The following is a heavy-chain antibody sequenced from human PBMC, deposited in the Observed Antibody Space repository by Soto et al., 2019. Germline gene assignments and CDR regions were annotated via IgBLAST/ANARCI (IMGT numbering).Heavy chain of an antibody. V-gene: IGHV1-18*01. Sequence: QVQLVQSGAEVKQPGASVKVSCKASGYTFTSYGISWVRQAPGHGLEWMGWISAYNGNTNYAQKLQGRVTMTTDTSKSTAYKEVRSLRSDDTAVYYWARDSKAAVDGTGRLSDAFDIWGQGTMVTVSS. J-gene: IGHJ3*02. CDR1: GYTFTSYG. D-gene: IGHD6-19*01. CDR2: ISAYNGNT. CDR3: ARDSKAAVDGTGRLSDAFDI.